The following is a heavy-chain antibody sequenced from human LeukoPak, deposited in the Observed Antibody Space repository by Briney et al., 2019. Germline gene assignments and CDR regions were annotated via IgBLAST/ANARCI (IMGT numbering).Heavy chain of an antibody. CDR2: IIPIFGTA. D-gene: IGHD5-12*01. J-gene: IGHJ4*02. CDR3: ERVVSPGDIVATISGPLDY. Sequence: ASVKVSCKASGGTFSSYAISWVRQAPGQGLEWMGGIIPIFGTANYAQKFQGRVTITADESTSTAYMELRSLRSEDTAVYYCERVVSPGDIVATISGPLDYWGQGTLVTVSS. CDR1: GGTFSSYA. V-gene: IGHV1-69*13.